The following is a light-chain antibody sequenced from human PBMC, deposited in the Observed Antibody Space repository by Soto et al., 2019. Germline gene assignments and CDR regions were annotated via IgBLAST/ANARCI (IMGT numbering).Light chain of an antibody. J-gene: IGKJ5*01. CDR2: DAS. Sequence: EIVLTQSPATLSLSPGERATLSCGASQSVSSSYLAWYQQKPGLAPRLLVYDASSRATGIPDRFSGSGSGTEFTLTISSLQSEDFESYYCQQYNNWLITFGQGARLEFK. CDR1: QSVSSSY. V-gene: IGKV3D-20*01. CDR3: QQYNNWLIT.